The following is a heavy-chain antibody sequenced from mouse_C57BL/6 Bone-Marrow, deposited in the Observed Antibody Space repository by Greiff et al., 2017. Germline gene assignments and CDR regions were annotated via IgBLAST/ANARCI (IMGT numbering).Heavy chain of an antibody. CDR3: ARLGGYDGGWFAY. V-gene: IGHV5-6*01. CDR1: GFTFSSYG. D-gene: IGHD2-2*01. CDR2: ISSGGSYT. Sequence: DVHLVESGGDLVKPGGSLKLSCAASGFTFSSYGMSWVRQTPDKRLEWVATISSGGSYTYYPDSVKGRFTISRDNAKKTLYLQMSSLKSEDTAMYYCARLGGYDGGWFAYWGQGTLVTVSA. J-gene: IGHJ3*01.